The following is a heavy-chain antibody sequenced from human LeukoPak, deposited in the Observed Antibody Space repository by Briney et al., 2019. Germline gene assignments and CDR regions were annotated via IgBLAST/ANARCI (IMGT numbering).Heavy chain of an antibody. V-gene: IGHV3-33*01. CDR2: IWYDGSNK. D-gene: IGHD6-19*01. J-gene: IGHJ4*02. CDR1: GFIFSTYG. Sequence: GGSLRLSCEASGFIFSTYGMHWVRQAPGKGLEWVAVIWYDGSNKYYADSVKGRFTISRDNSKNTLYLQMSSLRAEDTAVYYCVREKSGYTNGWYLFDYWGQGTLVTVSS. CDR3: VREKSGYTNGWYLFDY.